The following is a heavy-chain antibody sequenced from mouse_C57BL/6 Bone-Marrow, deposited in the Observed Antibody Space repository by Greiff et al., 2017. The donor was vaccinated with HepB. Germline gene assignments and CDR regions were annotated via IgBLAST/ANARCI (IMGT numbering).Heavy chain of an antibody. J-gene: IGHJ4*01. Sequence: QVQLQQSGAELVRPGTSVKMSCKASGYTFTNYWIGWAKQRPGHGLEWIGDIYPGGGYTNYNEKFKGKATLTADKSSSTAYMQLSSLTSEDSAIYYCARCYARENYYAMDYWGQGTSVTVSS. CDR1: GYTFTNYW. CDR2: IYPGGGYT. D-gene: IGHD1-1*01. V-gene: IGHV1-63*01. CDR3: ARCYARENYYAMDY.